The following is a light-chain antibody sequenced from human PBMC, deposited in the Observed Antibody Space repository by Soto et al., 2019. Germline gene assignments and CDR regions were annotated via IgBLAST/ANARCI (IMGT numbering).Light chain of an antibody. V-gene: IGKV1-6*01. Sequence: AIQMTQSPSSLSASVGDRVTITCRASQAMSSDLAWYQQKPGMAPKFLIFAASTLQRGVPARFSGSGSGTDFTLTISSLQPEDFATYYCLQLDNYPRTFGQGTKV. CDR2: AAS. CDR1: QAMSSD. CDR3: LQLDNYPRT. J-gene: IGKJ1*01.